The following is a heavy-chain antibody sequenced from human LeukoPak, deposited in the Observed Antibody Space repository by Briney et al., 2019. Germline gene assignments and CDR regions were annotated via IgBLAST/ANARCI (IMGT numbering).Heavy chain of an antibody. D-gene: IGHD3-10*01. V-gene: IGHV4-59*01. Sequence: SETLSLTCTVSGGSISSYYWSWIRQPPGKGLEWIGYIYYSGSTNYNPSLKSRVTISVDTSKNQFSLKLSSVTAADTAVYYCARDRLRGVCFDYWGQGTLVTVSS. J-gene: IGHJ4*02. CDR1: GGSISSYY. CDR2: IYYSGST. CDR3: ARDRLRGVCFDY.